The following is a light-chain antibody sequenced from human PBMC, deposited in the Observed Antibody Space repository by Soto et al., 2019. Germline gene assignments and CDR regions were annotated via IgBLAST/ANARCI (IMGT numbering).Light chain of an antibody. Sequence: AIRMTQSPSSFSASTGDRVTITCRASQGISSYLAWYQQKPGKAPKVLIYAASTLHSGVPSRFSGSGSGTDSILTITCLQSEDFATYYCQKYDSYTHAFCPGTKLEIK. J-gene: IGKJ2*01. CDR3: QKYDSYTHA. V-gene: IGKV1-8*01. CDR1: QGISSY. CDR2: AAS.